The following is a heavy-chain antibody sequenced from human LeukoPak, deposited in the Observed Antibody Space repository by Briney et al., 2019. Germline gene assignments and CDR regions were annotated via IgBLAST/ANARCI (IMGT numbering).Heavy chain of an antibody. Sequence: GSLRLSCAASGFTFSSYGMHWVRQAPGKGLEWVAFIRYGGSNKYYADSVKGRFTISRDNSKNTLYLQMNSLRAEDTAVYYCAKKYSSSPSGAFDIWGQGTMVTVSS. D-gene: IGHD6-6*01. V-gene: IGHV3-30*02. CDR2: IRYGGSNK. CDR3: AKKYSSSPSGAFDI. J-gene: IGHJ3*02. CDR1: GFTFSSYG.